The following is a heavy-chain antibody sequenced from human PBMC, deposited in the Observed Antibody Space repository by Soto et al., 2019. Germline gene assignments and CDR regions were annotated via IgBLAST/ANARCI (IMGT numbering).Heavy chain of an antibody. CDR1: GYTFTGYY. CDR2: INPNSGGT. Sequence: VASVKVSCKASGYTFTGYYMHWVRQAPGQGLDWMGWINPNSGGTNYAQKFQGRVTMTRDTSISTAYMELSRLRSDDTAVYYCARDARKGYDSLDYWGQGTLVTVSS. CDR3: ARDARKGYDSLDY. D-gene: IGHD3-22*01. J-gene: IGHJ4*02. V-gene: IGHV1-2*02.